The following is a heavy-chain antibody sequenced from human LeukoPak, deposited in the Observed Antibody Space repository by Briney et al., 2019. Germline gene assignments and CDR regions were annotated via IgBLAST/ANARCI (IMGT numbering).Heavy chain of an antibody. CDR3: AREEGRYFDWSNHDAFDI. D-gene: IGHD3-9*01. J-gene: IGHJ3*02. CDR1: GYTFTSYG. V-gene: IGHV1-18*01. Sequence: ASVKVSCKASGYTFTSYGISWVRQAPGQGLEWMGWISAYNGNTNYAQKIEGRVTMTTDTSKSTAYMELRSLRSDDTAVYYCAREEGRYFDWSNHDAFDIWGQGTMVTVSS. CDR2: ISAYNGNT.